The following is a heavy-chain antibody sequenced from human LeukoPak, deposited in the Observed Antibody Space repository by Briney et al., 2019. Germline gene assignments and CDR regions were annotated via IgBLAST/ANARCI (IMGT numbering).Heavy chain of an antibody. CDR1: GFTFSNYA. D-gene: IGHD1-26*01. CDR2: ISSSGGAT. J-gene: IGHJ4*02. Sequence: GGSLRLSCSASGFTFSNYAMHWVRQAPGKGLEYVSAISSSGGATYFADSVKGRFTISRDNSKNTLYLQVSSLRAEDTAVYYCVVHSGSRYFDYWDQGTLVTVSS. CDR3: VVHSGSRYFDY. V-gene: IGHV3-64D*09.